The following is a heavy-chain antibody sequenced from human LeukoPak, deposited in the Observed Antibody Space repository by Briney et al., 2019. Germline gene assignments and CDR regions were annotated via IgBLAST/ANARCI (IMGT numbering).Heavy chain of an antibody. Sequence: GGSLRLSCAASGFTFSDSFMNWIRQAPGKGLEWVPYISSSGSTIYYPDSVKGRFTNSRDNAKNSVYLQMNSLRAEDTAVYYCVRGGGRYSFGYFDYWGQGTLVTVSS. CDR3: VRGGGRYSFGYFDY. J-gene: IGHJ4*02. V-gene: IGHV3-11*01. CDR1: GFTFSDSF. D-gene: IGHD5-18*01. CDR2: ISSSGSTI.